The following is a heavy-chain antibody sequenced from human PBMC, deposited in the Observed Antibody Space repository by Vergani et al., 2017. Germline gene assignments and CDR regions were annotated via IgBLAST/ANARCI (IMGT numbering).Heavy chain of an antibody. CDR2: INPSGGSP. CDR1: GYTFTSYY. Sequence: QVQLVQSGAEVKKPGASVKVSCKASGYTFTSYYMHWVRQAPGQGLEWMGIINPSGGSPSYAQKFQGRATMTRDTSTSTVYMELSSLRSEDTAVYYCARALLWFGELPSPNWFDPWGQGTLVTVSS. D-gene: IGHD3-10*01. V-gene: IGHV1-46*01. J-gene: IGHJ5*02. CDR3: ARALLWFGELPSPNWFDP.